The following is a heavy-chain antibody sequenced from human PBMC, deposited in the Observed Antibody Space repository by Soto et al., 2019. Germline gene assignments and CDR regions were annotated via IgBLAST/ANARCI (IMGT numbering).Heavy chain of an antibody. CDR1: GFTFSSSA. J-gene: IGHJ4*02. D-gene: IGHD6-6*01. CDR2: ISGSGGST. Sequence: VGSLRLSCAASGFTFSSSAMSWVRQAPRKGLELVSAISGSGGSTYYADSVKGRFTISRDNSKNTLYLQMNSLRAEDTAVYYCAKAPYSSSFSPPDYFDYWGQGTLVTVSS. CDR3: AKAPYSSSFSPPDYFDY. V-gene: IGHV3-23*01.